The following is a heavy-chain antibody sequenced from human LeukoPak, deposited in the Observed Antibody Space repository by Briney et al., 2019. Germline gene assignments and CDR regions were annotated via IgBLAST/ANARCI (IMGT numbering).Heavy chain of an antibody. D-gene: IGHD6-19*01. CDR1: GFTFSSYE. J-gene: IGHJ4*02. V-gene: IGHV3-48*03. CDR3: AKPTGYSSGWYAFDC. CDR2: ISRSGSTM. Sequence: GGSLRLSCAASGFTFSSYEMNWVRQVPGKGLEWVSDISRSGSTMEYAGSVKGRFTISRDNSKNTLYLQMNSLRAEDMAVYYCAKPTGYSSGWYAFDCWGQGTLVTVSS.